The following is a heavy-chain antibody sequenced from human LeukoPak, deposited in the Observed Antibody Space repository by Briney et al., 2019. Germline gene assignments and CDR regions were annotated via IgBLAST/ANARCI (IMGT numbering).Heavy chain of an antibody. D-gene: IGHD3-10*01. CDR2: ISSSGSTI. Sequence: GGSLRLSCAASGFTFSSYEMNWVRQAPGKGLEWVSYISSSGSTIYYADSVKGRFTISRDNSKNTLYLQMNSLRAEDTAVYYCAKGQLWFGEFSYFDYWGQGTLVTVSS. V-gene: IGHV3-48*03. CDR3: AKGQLWFGEFSYFDY. CDR1: GFTFSSYE. J-gene: IGHJ4*02.